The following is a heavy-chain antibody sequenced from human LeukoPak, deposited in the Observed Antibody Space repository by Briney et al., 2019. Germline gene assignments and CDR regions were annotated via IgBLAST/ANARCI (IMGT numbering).Heavy chain of an antibody. V-gene: IGHV4-30-4*01. D-gene: IGHD6-13*01. CDR1: GGSISSGDYY. J-gene: IGHJ3*02. CDR2: IYYSGST. CDR3: AREGPSSSTDAFDI. Sequence: SETLSLTCTVSGGSISSGDYYWSWIRQPPGKGLEWIGYIYYSGSTYYNPSLKSRVTISVDTSKNQFSLKLSSVTAADTAVYYCAREGPSSSTDAFDIWGQGTMVTVSS.